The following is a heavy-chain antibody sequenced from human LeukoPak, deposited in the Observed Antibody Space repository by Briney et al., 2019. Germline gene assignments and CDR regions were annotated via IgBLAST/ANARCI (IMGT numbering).Heavy chain of an antibody. CDR3: ARTSIAVVLFDY. Sequence: GASVQVSFKASGYHFTSYGISWVRPAPGQGAEWMGWISAYNGNTNYAQKLQGRVTITTDTSTSTAYMELRSLRSDDTAVYYCARTSIAVVLFDYWGQGTLVTVSS. CDR2: ISAYNGNT. V-gene: IGHV1-18*01. CDR1: GYHFTSYG. J-gene: IGHJ4*02. D-gene: IGHD6-19*01.